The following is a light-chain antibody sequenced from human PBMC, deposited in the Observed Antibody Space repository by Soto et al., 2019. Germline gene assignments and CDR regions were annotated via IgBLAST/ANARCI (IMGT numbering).Light chain of an antibody. CDR3: QSCDSSLSGWL. CDR2: GDT. V-gene: IGLV1-40*01. J-gene: IGLJ2*01. Sequence: SVLTQPPSMSGAPGQRVTISCTGSSSNIGAGYDVHWYQQLPGTAPKLLISGDTNRPSGVPDRFSGSKSGTSASLAITGLRAEDEADYYCQSCDSSLSGWLIGGGTKLTVL. CDR1: SSNIGAGYD.